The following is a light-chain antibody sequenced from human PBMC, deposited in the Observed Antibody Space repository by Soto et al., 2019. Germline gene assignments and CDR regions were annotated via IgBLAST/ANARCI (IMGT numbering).Light chain of an antibody. CDR3: QQSYSTPRT. CDR2: AAS. CDR1: QSISSD. Sequence: DIQMTQSPSSLSASVGDRVTITCRASQSISSDLNWYQQKPGKAPKLLIYAASSLRSGVPSRFSGSASVTDFTLTISSLHPEDFATYYCQQSYSTPRTVGQGTKV. V-gene: IGKV1-39*01. J-gene: IGKJ1*01.